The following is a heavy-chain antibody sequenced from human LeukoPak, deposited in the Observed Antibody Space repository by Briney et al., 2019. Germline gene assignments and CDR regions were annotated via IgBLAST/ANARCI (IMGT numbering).Heavy chain of an antibody. Sequence: SETLSLTCTVSGGSISSGSYYWSWIRQPAGQGLDWIGRIYTSGSTNYHPSLTSRITISVDTSKNQCSLKLSSVTAAYTAVYYCATSYYYGSSGYYENWFDPWGQGTLVTVSS. V-gene: IGHV4-61*02. D-gene: IGHD3-22*01. CDR1: GGSISSGSYY. CDR2: IYTSGST. CDR3: ATSYYYGSSGYYENWFDP. J-gene: IGHJ5*02.